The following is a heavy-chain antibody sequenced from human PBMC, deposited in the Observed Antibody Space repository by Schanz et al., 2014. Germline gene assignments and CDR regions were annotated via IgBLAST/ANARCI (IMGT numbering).Heavy chain of an antibody. CDR3: VKTDAGWRFDY. Sequence: EVQVVESGGGLVQPGGSLRLSCAASGFTFSDHHMDWVRQAPGKGLEWLGRTRNKANSYTTGYAASVKGRFTISRDESKNSLYLQMNSLKTDDTATYYCVKTDAGWRFDYWGQGTLVIVSS. D-gene: IGHD6-19*01. V-gene: IGHV3-72*01. J-gene: IGHJ4*02. CDR2: TRNKANSYTT. CDR1: GFTFSDHH.